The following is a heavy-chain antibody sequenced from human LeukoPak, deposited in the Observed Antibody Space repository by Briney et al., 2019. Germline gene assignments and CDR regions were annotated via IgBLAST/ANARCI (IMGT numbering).Heavy chain of an antibody. Sequence: GGSLRLSCAASGFTLTSYAMHWVRQAPGDGLEWVAVIWFHGSNENYADSVKGRFTISRDTSKNMLYLQMNSLRVEDTAVYFCARDHYDSSGKYVGGYWGQGTLVTVSS. D-gene: IGHD3-22*01. CDR3: ARDHYDSSGKYVGGY. J-gene: IGHJ4*02. V-gene: IGHV3-33*01. CDR1: GFTLTSYA. CDR2: IWFHGSNE.